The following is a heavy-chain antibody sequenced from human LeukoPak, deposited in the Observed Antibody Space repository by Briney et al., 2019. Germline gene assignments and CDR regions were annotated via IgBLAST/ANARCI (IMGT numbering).Heavy chain of an antibody. CDR1: GYTFTGYY. Sequence: ASVKVSCKASGYTFTGYYMHWVRQAPGQGLEWMGWINPNSGGTNYAQKFQGRVTMTRDTSISTACMELSRLRSDDTAVYYCARGTKKVLLWFGENTYFDYWGQGTLVTVSS. J-gene: IGHJ4*02. CDR2: INPNSGGT. CDR3: ARGTKKVLLWFGENTYFDY. D-gene: IGHD3-10*01. V-gene: IGHV1-2*02.